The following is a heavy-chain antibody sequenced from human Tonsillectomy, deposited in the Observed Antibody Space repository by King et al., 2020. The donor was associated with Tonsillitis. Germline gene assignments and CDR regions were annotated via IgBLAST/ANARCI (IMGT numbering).Heavy chain of an antibody. CDR1: GASITDYY. Sequence: VQLQESGPGLVKPSETLSLTCSVSGASITDYYWTWIRQPPGKGLEWIGYIYYTGSANYNPSLKSRVTISTDTSKNQFSLKLDSVTAADTAVYYCARVEMGSGCYISHRFDPWGQGTLVTVSS. V-gene: IGHV4-59*01. J-gene: IGHJ5*02. CDR3: ARVEMGSGCYISHRFDP. CDR2: IYYTGSA. D-gene: IGHD6-19*01.